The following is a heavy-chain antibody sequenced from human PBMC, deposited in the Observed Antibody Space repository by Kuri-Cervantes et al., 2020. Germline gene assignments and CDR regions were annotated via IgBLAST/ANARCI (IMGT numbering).Heavy chain of an antibody. D-gene: IGHD5-18*01. CDR2: ISAYNGNT. J-gene: IGHJ4*02. Sequence: ASVKVSCKASGYTFTKYGISWVRQAPGQGLEWMGWISAYNGNTNYAQKLQGRVTMTTDTSTSTAYMELRSLRSDDTAVYYCARDLFPTAMVTGLDYWGQGTLVTVSS. V-gene: IGHV1-18*01. CDR3: ARDLFPTAMVTGLDY. CDR1: GYTFTKYG.